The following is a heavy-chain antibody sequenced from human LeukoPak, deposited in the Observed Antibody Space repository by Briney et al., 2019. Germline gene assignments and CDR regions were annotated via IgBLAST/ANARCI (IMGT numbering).Heavy chain of an antibody. CDR3: ASQPYYDILTGYSHFDY. J-gene: IGHJ4*02. CDR2: IYYSGST. Sequence: SETLSLTCIVTGGSISSSSYYWGWSRQPPGKGLEWIGSIYYSGSTYYNPSLKSRVTISVDTSTNQFSFKLSTVTAADTAVYYCASQPYYDILTGYSHFDYWGQGTLVTVSS. D-gene: IGHD3-9*01. V-gene: IGHV4-39*01. CDR1: GGSISSSSYY.